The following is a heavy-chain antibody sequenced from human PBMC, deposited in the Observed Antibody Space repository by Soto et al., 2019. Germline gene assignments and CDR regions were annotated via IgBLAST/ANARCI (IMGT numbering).Heavy chain of an antibody. V-gene: IGHV3-48*02. D-gene: IGHD3-10*01. CDR3: ARDYSVDYYGSAYGMDV. J-gene: IGHJ6*02. CDR2: ISSSSSTI. CDR1: GFTFSSYS. Sequence: GGSLRLSCAASGFTFSSYSMNWVRQAPGKGLEWVSYISSSSSTIYYADSVKGRFTISRDNAKNSLYLQMNSLRDEDTAVYYCARDYSVDYYGSAYGMDVWGQGTTVTVSS.